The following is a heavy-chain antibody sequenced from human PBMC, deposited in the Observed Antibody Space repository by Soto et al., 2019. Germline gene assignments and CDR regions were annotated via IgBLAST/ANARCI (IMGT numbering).Heavy chain of an antibody. V-gene: IGHV3-30-3*02. J-gene: IGHJ5*02. D-gene: IGHD6-19*01. CDR2: ISYDGYIT. Sequence: QVQLVESGGGVVQPGRSLRLSCTASGFTFSAYAINWIRQAPGRGLGCVAIISYDGYITYYADSVKGRFTISRDNSKSSVYLQMSSLRAEDTAVYFCAAVAARRQVGWFDPWGQGTLVTVSS. CDR3: AAVAARRQVGWFDP. CDR1: GFTFSAYA.